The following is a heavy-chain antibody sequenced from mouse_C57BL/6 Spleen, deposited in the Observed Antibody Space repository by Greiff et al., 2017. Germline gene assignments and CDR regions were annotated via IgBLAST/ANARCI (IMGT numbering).Heavy chain of an antibody. CDR2: IRLKSDNYAT. CDR3: TRTVVATRYFDV. J-gene: IGHJ1*03. D-gene: IGHD1-1*01. V-gene: IGHV6-3*01. Sequence: EVQRVESGGGLVQPGGSMKLSCVASGFTFSNYWMNWVRQSPEKGLEWVAQIRLKSDNYATHYAESVKGRFTISRDDSKSSVYLQMNNLRAEDTGIYYCTRTVVATRYFDVWGTGTTVTVSS. CDR1: GFTFSNYW.